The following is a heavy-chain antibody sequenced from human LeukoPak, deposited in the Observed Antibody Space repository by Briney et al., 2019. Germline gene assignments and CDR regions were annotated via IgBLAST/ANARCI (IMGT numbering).Heavy chain of an antibody. CDR1: GFTVSSNS. CDR3: ARVCDSNGNDY. V-gene: IGHV3-7*01. Sequence: GGSLRLSCTVSGFTVSSNSMSWVRQAPGKGLEWVANIKQDGSEKNYADSVKGRFTISRDNAKNSLYLQMNRLRAEDTAVYYCARVCDSNGNDYWGQGTLVTVSS. D-gene: IGHD3-22*01. J-gene: IGHJ4*02. CDR2: IKQDGSEK.